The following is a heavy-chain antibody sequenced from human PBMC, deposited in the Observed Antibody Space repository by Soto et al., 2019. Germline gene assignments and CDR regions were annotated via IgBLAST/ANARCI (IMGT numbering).Heavy chain of an antibody. Sequence: EVQLVESGGGLVQSGGSLTLSCAASGFTFSTSDMHWVRQTPGKGLEWVSAIGLAADTYYADSVRGRFTISREHATSSLFLQMHSLRVGHTAVYYCAREGRSSAWNNSYFDLWGRGTLVTVSS. CDR3: AREGRSSAWNNSYFDL. CDR1: GFTFSTSD. D-gene: IGHD6-19*01. CDR2: IGLAADT. J-gene: IGHJ2*01. V-gene: IGHV3-13*01.